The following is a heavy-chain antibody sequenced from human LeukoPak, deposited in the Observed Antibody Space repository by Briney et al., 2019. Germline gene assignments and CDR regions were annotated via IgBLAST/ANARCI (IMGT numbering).Heavy chain of an antibody. J-gene: IGHJ4*02. V-gene: IGHV3-21*01. Sequence: PGGSLRLSCAASGVTFSTYNMSWVRQAPGKGLEWVSSISSSSSYIYYADSVKGRFTISRDNAKNSLYLQMNSLRAEDAAVYYCARWVTFGGVIVNDFWGQGTLVTVSS. D-gene: IGHD3-16*02. CDR3: ARWVTFGGVIVNDF. CDR1: GVTFSTYN. CDR2: ISSSSSYI.